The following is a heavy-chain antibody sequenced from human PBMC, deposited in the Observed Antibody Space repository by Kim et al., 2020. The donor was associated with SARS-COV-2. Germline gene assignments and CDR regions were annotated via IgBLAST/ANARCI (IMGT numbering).Heavy chain of an antibody. J-gene: IGHJ6*02. Sequence: GGSLRLSCAASGFTVSSNYMSWVRQAPGKGLEWVSVIYSGGSTYYADSVKGRFTISRDNSKNTLYLQMNSLRAEDTAVYYCAREPRTEKLSWILTGYSHRRPYYYYGMDVWGQGTTVTVSS. CDR2: IYSGGST. CDR1: GFTVSSNY. D-gene: IGHD3-9*01. CDR3: AREPRTEKLSWILTGYSHRRPYYYYGMDV. V-gene: IGHV3-53*01.